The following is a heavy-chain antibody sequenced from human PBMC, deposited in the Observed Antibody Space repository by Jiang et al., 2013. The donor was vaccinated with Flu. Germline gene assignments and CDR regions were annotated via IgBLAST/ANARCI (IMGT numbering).Heavy chain of an antibody. CDR2: ISSSSSYI. Sequence: VQLLESGGGLVKPGGSLRLSCAASGFTFSSYSMNWVRQAPGKGLEWVSSISSSSSYIYYADSVKGRFTISRDNAKNSLYLQMNSLRAEDTAVYYCARVQQWLGSGVMDYWGQGTLVTVSS. D-gene: IGHD6-19*01. CDR3: ARVQQWLGSGVMDY. CDR1: GFTFSSYS. J-gene: IGHJ4*02. V-gene: IGHV3-21*01.